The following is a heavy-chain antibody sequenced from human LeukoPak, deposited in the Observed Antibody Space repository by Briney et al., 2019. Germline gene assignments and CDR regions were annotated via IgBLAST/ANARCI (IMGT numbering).Heavy chain of an antibody. Sequence: PGGSLRLSCAASGFTFTRYWMSWVRQAPGKGLEWVANIKQDGSEKYYLDSVKGRFTISRDNAKNSLYLQMNSLRAEDTAVYYCARDSGDSYDKIDYWGQGTLVTVSS. V-gene: IGHV3-7*01. CDR1: GFTFTRYW. D-gene: IGHD4-17*01. CDR2: IKQDGSEK. CDR3: ARDSGDSYDKIDY. J-gene: IGHJ4*02.